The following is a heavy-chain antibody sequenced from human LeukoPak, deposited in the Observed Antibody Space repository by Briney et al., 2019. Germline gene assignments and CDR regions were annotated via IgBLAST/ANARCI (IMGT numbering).Heavy chain of an antibody. CDR3: ATTTRDYDYVWGSYRYCHYYYYMDV. Sequence: GASVKVSCKASGYTFTSYDINWVRQATGQGLEWMGWMNPNSGNTGYAQKFQGRVTMTRNTSISTAYMELSSLRSEDTAVYYCATTTRDYDYVWGSYRYCHYYYYMDVWGKGTTVTVSS. J-gene: IGHJ6*03. CDR2: MNPNSGNT. D-gene: IGHD3-16*02. CDR1: GYTFTSYD. V-gene: IGHV1-8*01.